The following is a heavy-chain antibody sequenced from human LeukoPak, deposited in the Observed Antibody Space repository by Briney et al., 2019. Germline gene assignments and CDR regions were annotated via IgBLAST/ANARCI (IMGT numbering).Heavy chain of an antibody. Sequence: GGSLRLSCAASGFTFSSYAMHWVRQAPGKGLEWVAVISYDGSNKYYADSVKGRFTISRDNSKNTLYLQMNSLRAEDTALYHCARNSAMDVWGQGTTVIVSS. CDR2: ISYDGSNK. CDR1: GFTFSSYA. J-gene: IGHJ6*02. V-gene: IGHV3-30-3*01. CDR3: ARNSAMDV. D-gene: IGHD1-26*01.